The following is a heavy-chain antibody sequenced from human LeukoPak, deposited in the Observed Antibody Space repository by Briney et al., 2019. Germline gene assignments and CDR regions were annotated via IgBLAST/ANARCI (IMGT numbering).Heavy chain of an antibody. CDR2: ISASGGST. V-gene: IGHV3-23*01. CDR3: AKAIYSSSWQVFDY. J-gene: IGHJ4*02. Sequence: GGSLRLSSAASGFTFSSYAMTWVRQAPGKGLEWVSAISASGGSTYYADSVKGRLTISRDNSKNTLYLQMHSLRAEDPAVYYCAKAIYSSSWQVFDYWGQGNLVTVSS. CDR1: GFTFSSYA. D-gene: IGHD6-13*01.